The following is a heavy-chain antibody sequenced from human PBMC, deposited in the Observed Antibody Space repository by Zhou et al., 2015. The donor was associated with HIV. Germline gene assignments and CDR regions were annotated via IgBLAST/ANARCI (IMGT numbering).Heavy chain of an antibody. Sequence: QVQLVQSGAEVKKPGASVKVSCKASGYTFTGYYMHWVRQAPGQGLEWMGWINPNSGGTNYAQKFQGRVTMTRDTSISTAYMELSRLRSDDTAVYYCATCRGANTAMGYWYFDLWGRGTLVTVSS. CDR2: INPNSGGT. CDR3: ATCRGANTAMGYWYFDL. V-gene: IGHV1-2*02. J-gene: IGHJ2*01. D-gene: IGHD5-18*01. CDR1: GYTFTGYY.